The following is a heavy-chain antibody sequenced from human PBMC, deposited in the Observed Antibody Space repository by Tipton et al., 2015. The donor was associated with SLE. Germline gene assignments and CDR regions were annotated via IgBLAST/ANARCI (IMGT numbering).Heavy chain of an antibody. CDR3: AKDISLFPDAEAFDV. CDR2: ISWDADDV. D-gene: IGHD1-14*01. Sequence: VQLVQSGGGLGQPGRSLRLSCEASGFTFEDHAMHWVREAPGKGLEWGSSISWDADDVEYADSVKGRFTLSRDNAKKSLYLQMNALGPEDTALYYCAKDISLFPDAEAFDVWGQGTMVTVS. V-gene: IGHV3-9*01. J-gene: IGHJ3*01. CDR1: GFTFEDHA.